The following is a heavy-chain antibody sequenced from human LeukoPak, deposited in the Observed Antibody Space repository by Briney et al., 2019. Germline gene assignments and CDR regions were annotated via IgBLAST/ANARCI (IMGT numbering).Heavy chain of an antibody. V-gene: IGHV1-2*02. CDR1: GYTFTGYY. Sequence: ASVKVSCKASGYTFTGYYMHWVRQAPGQGLEWMGWINPNSGGTNYAQKFQGRVTMTRDMSTSTGYMELSSLRSEDTAVYYCARDNSVEDTAWWFDPWGQGTLVTVSS. D-gene: IGHD4-23*01. CDR3: ARDNSVEDTAWWFDP. J-gene: IGHJ5*02. CDR2: INPNSGGT.